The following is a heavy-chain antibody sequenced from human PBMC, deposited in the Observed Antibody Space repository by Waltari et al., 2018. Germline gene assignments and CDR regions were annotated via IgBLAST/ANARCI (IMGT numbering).Heavy chain of an antibody. Sequence: QLQLQESGPGLVKPSETLSLTCTVSGGSISSSSYYWGWIRQPPGKGLEWIGSIYYSGRTYYNPSLKSRVTISVDTSKNQFSLKLSSVTAADTAVYYCARKREDGYLAGFDYWGQGTLVTVSS. V-gene: IGHV4-39*07. D-gene: IGHD5-12*01. J-gene: IGHJ4*02. CDR3: ARKREDGYLAGFDY. CDR1: GGSISSSSYY. CDR2: IYYSGRT.